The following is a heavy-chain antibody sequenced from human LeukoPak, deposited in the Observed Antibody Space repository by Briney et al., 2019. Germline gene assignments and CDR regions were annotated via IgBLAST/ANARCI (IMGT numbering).Heavy chain of an antibody. J-gene: IGHJ4*02. Sequence: SQTLSLTCTVSGGSISSGSYYWSWIRQPAGKGLEWIGRIDTSGSTNYNPSLKSRVTISVDTSKNQFSLKLSSVTAADTAVYYCAKSSSGSPWIDYWGQGTLVTVSS. CDR2: IDTSGST. D-gene: IGHD1-26*01. CDR1: GGSISSGSYY. V-gene: IGHV4-61*02. CDR3: AKSSSGSPWIDY.